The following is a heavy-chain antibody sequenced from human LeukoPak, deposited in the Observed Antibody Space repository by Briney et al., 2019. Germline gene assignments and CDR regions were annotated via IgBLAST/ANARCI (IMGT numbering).Heavy chain of an antibody. CDR3: AKASDYGDYADY. CDR1: GFTFSNYA. J-gene: IGHJ4*02. Sequence: GGSLRLSCAASGFTFSNYAMHWVRQAPGKGLEWVAVISYDGSNKYYADSVKGRFTISRDNSKNTLYLQMNSLRAEDTAVYYCAKASDYGDYADYWGQGTLVTVSS. D-gene: IGHD4-17*01. V-gene: IGHV3-30-3*01. CDR2: ISYDGSNK.